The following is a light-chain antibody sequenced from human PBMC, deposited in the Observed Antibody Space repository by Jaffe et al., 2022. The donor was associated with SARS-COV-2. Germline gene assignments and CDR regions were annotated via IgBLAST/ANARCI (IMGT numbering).Light chain of an antibody. J-gene: IGKJ2*01. CDR2: ASS. CDR1: QSISTY. V-gene: IGKV1-39*01. CDR3: QQSFTTPYT. Sequence: DIQMTQSPSSLSASVGDRVIITCRASQSISTYLNWYQLKPGKAPKLLVYASSTLQGGVASRFSGSGSRTDFTLIINSLLPEDFATYYCQQSFTTPYTFGQGTKLEVK.